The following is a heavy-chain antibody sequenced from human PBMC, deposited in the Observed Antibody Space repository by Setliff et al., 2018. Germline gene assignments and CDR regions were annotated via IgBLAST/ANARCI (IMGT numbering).Heavy chain of an antibody. V-gene: IGHV3-23*01. CDR2: ISNSGGEI. J-gene: IGHJ4*02. Sequence: GGSLRLSCAASGFSFDRETMTGVRQAPGKGLEWVSSISNSGGEIHYADSVKGRFTISRDNPRSTLYLQMNSLRAEDTALYYCANYEQRPRNLDYWGQGTLVTVSS. D-gene: IGHD6-25*01. CDR3: ANYEQRPRNLDY. CDR1: GFSFDRET.